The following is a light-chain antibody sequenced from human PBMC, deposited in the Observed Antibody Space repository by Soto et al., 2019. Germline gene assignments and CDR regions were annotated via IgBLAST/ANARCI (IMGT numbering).Light chain of an antibody. CDR3: EQSYSTPGR. J-gene: IGKJ3*01. Sequence: ASQSISSYLNWYQQKPGKAPKLLIYAASSLQSGVPSRFSCSGPGTDFTLSISTLQPDEFAPSNCEQSYSTPGRFGRGTKVDIK. V-gene: IGKV1-39*01. CDR1: QSISSY. CDR2: AAS.